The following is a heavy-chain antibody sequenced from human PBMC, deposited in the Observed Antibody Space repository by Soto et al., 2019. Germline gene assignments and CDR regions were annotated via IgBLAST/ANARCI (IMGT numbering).Heavy chain of an antibody. CDR1: GGSFSSYY. J-gene: IGHJ5*02. V-gene: IGHV4-4*09. D-gene: IGHD2-15*01. CDR2: IYNRGSS. CDR3: ARLGCNDGSCSPGGENWFDP. Sequence: QVQLQESGPGLVKPSETLSLTCTVSGGSFSSYYWSWIRQPPGKGLEWIGYIYNRGSSTYNPSLKRRVTISVDRSKNQFARKLGSVTAADTAVYYCARLGCNDGSCSPGGENWFDPWGQGTLVTVSS.